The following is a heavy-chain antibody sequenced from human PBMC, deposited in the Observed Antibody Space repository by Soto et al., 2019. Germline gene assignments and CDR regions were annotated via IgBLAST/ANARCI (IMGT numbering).Heavy chain of an antibody. J-gene: IGHJ4*02. V-gene: IGHV3-7*01. D-gene: IGHD5-18*01. Sequence: GGSLRLSCAASGFTFSSYWMSWVRQAPGKGLEWVANIKQDGSEKYYVDSVKGRFTISRDNAKNSLYLQMNSLRAEDTAVYDCARDGVNAYSYGYEGYWGQGTLVTVSS. CDR1: GFTFSSYW. CDR3: ARDGVNAYSYGYEGY. CDR2: IKQDGSEK.